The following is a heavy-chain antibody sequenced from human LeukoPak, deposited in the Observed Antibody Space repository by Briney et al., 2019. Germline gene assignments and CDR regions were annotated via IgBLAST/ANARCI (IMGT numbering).Heavy chain of an antibody. Sequence: PGGSLRLSCAASGFTFSSYWMHWVRQAPGKGLVWVSRIKSDGSTRYADSVKGRFTISRDNAKNTVSLQMNSLRAEDTGVYYCARAPSEIGGYYPEYFRHWGQGTLVTGSP. J-gene: IGHJ1*01. CDR2: IKSDGST. CDR1: GFTFSSYW. CDR3: ARAPSEIGGYYPEYFRH. D-gene: IGHD3-22*01. V-gene: IGHV3-74*01.